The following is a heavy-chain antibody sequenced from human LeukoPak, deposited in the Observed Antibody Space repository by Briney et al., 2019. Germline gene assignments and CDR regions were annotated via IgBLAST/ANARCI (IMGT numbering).Heavy chain of an antibody. CDR3: AREPAAGGDDYYYMDV. CDR2: ISGSGGST. V-gene: IGHV3-23*01. J-gene: IGHJ6*03. CDR1: GFTFSSYA. Sequence: GGSLRLSCAASGFTFSSYAMSWVRQAPEKGLEWVSTISGSGGSTYYTDSVRGRFTISRDNAKNLLYLQMNSLRAEDTAVYYCAREPAAGGDDYYYMDVWGKGTTATVSS. D-gene: IGHD6-13*01.